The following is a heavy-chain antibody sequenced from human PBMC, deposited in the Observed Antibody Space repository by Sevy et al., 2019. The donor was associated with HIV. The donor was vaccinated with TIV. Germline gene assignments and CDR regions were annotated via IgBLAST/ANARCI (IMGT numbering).Heavy chain of an antibody. D-gene: IGHD3-22*01. Sequence: GGSLRLSCTVSGFTVSSNFISWVRQAPGKGLEWVSRISNDGTHTSDADSVKGRFTISRDNAKNTLYLQMNSLRAEDTAVYYCASDTNGYFDLDYWGQGVLVTVSS. V-gene: IGHV3-74*01. CDR3: ASDTNGYFDLDY. J-gene: IGHJ4*02. CDR1: GFTVSSNF. CDR2: ISNDGTHT.